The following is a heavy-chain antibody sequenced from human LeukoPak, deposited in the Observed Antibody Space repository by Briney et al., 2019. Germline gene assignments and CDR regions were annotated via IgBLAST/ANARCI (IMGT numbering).Heavy chain of an antibody. D-gene: IGHD3-9*01. Sequence: GASVKVSCKASGYTFTSYGISWVRQAPGQGLEWMGWISAYNGNTNYAQKLQGRVTMTTDTSTSTAYMELRSLRSDDTAVYYCARDHYDILTGYLDAFDIWGQGTMVTVSS. J-gene: IGHJ3*02. CDR1: GYTFTSYG. CDR3: ARDHYDILTGYLDAFDI. CDR2: ISAYNGNT. V-gene: IGHV1-18*01.